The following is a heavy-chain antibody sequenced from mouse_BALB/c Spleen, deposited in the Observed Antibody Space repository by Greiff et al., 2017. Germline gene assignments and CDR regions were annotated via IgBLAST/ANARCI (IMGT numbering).Heavy chain of an antibody. D-gene: IGHD1-1*01. CDR1: GYSITSGYY. CDR3: ARDGYYGSSDAMDY. CDR2: ISYDGSN. Sequence: VQLQQSGPGLVKPSQSLSLTCSVTGYSITSGYYWNWIRQFPGNKLEWMGYISYDGSNNYNPSLKNRISITRDTSKNQFFLKLNSVTTEDTATYYCARDGYYGSSDAMDYWGQGTSVTVSS. V-gene: IGHV3-6*02. J-gene: IGHJ4*01.